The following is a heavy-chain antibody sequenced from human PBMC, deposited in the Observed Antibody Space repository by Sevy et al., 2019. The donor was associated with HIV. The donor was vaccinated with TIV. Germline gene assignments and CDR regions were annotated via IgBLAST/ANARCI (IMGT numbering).Heavy chain of an antibody. CDR1: GFTFSSYY. V-gene: IGHV3-48*03. J-gene: IGHJ5*02. Sequence: GGSLRLSCTASGFTFSSYYMNWVRQAPGKGLEWVSKISSSGSAIYYAGSVKVRFTISRDNAKNSLNLQMNSLRAEDTAVYYCTRNGGAFDNGFDPWGQGTLVTVSS. CDR3: TRNGGAFDNGFDP. D-gene: IGHD2-8*01. CDR2: ISSSGSAI.